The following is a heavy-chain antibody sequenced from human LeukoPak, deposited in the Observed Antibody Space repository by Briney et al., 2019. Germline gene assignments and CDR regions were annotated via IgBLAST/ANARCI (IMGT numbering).Heavy chain of an antibody. V-gene: IGHV4-59*02. CDR3: AREAGAPYGMDV. CDR1: GGSVRSYY. CDR2: IYYSGSA. Sequence: PSETLSLTCSVSGGSVRSYYWSWIRQPPGKGLECIGNIYYSGSAYYNPSLKSRVTISVDTSKNQFSLKLTSVTAADTAVYYCAREAGAPYGMDVWGQGTTVTVSS. D-gene: IGHD3-10*01. J-gene: IGHJ6*02.